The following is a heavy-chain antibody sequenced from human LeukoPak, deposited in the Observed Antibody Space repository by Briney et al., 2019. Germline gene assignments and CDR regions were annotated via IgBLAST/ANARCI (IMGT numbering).Heavy chain of an antibody. J-gene: IGHJ4*02. CDR2: INHSGST. CDR3: ARGYGDYAY. Sequence: KPSEILSLTCAVYGGSFSGYYWSWIRQPPGKGLEWIGEINHSGSTNYNPSLKSRVTISVDTSKNQFSLKLSSVTAADTAVYYCARGYGDYAYWGQGTLVTVSS. V-gene: IGHV4-34*01. D-gene: IGHD4-17*01. CDR1: GGSFSGYY.